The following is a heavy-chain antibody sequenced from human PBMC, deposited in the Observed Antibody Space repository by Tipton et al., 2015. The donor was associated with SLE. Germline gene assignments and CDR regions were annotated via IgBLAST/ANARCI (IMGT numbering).Heavy chain of an antibody. Sequence: TLSLTCTVSGASISSYSYYWSWIRQPPGKGLEWIGYIYYSGSTNYNPSLKSRVTISVDTSKNQFSLKLSSVTAADTAVYYCARLGTGIFDYWGQGTLVTVSS. J-gene: IGHJ4*02. V-gene: IGHV4-61*01. CDR3: ARLGTGIFDY. CDR1: GASISSYSYY. D-gene: IGHD1-1*01. CDR2: IYYSGST.